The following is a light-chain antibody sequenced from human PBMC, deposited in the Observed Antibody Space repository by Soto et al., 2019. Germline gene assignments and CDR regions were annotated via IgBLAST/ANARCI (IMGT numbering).Light chain of an antibody. CDR2: WAS. V-gene: IGKV4-1*01. CDR3: QQYYNTPFT. CDR1: QSVLYSSNNKNY. J-gene: IGKJ3*01. Sequence: DIVMTQSPDSLAVSLGERATINCKSSQSVLYSSNNKNYLAWYQQKPGQPPKLLIYWASTRESGVPDRFSGSESGTDFTLTISSLQAEDVAVYYCQQYYNTPFTFGPGTKVDI.